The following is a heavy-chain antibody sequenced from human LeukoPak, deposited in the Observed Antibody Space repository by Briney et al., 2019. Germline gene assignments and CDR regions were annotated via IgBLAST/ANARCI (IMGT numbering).Heavy chain of an antibody. J-gene: IGHJ4*02. CDR3: ASRTVVTPEMDY. Sequence: GGSLRLSCAASGLTFSDYYMSWIRPAPGKGLEWVSYISSSGSTIYYADSVKGRFTISRDNAKNSLYLQMNSLRAEDTAVYYCASRTVVTPEMDYWGQGTLVTVSS. V-gene: IGHV3-11*01. CDR1: GLTFSDYY. D-gene: IGHD4-23*01. CDR2: ISSSGSTI.